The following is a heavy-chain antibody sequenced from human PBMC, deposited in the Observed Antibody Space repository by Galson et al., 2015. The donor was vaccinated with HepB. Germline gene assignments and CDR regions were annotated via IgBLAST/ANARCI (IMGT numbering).Heavy chain of an antibody. CDR3: ASKDYGGAGNYYYGIDV. CDR2: IMPIFRSP. Sequence: SVKVSCKASGDTFRNSAISWVRQAPGQGLEWMGGIMPIFRSPDYAQKFKGRVTITADESTNTAYMELSSLSSEDTAIYCCASKDYGGAGNYYYGIDVWGQGTTGIVSS. J-gene: IGHJ6*02. D-gene: IGHD4-23*01. V-gene: IGHV1-69*13. CDR1: GDTFRNSA.